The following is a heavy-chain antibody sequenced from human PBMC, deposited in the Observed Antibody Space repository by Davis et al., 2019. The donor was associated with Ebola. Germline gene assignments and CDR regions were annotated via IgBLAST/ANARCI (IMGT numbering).Heavy chain of an antibody. Sequence: MPSETLSLTCTVSGGSISSSSYYWGWIRQPPGKGLEWIGSIYYSGSTYYNPSLKSRVTISVDTSKNQFSLKLSPVTAADTAVYYCARHPRPYSSSWPRAFDPWGQGTLVTVSS. J-gene: IGHJ5*02. CDR3: ARHPRPYSSSWPRAFDP. CDR1: GGSISSSSYY. CDR2: IYYSGST. D-gene: IGHD6-13*01. V-gene: IGHV4-39*01.